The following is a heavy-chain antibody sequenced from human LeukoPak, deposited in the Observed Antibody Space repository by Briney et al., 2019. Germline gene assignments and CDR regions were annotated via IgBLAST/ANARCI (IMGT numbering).Heavy chain of an antibody. V-gene: IGHV3-74*01. Sequence: GSLRLSCAASEFTFSSYWMHWVRQAPGKGLVWVSRINTDGSTTSYADSVKGRFTISRDNAKNTLYLQMNSLRAEDTAVYYCAKDPVRGASRYYFDYWGQGTLVTVSS. CDR3: AKDPVRGASRYYFDY. CDR2: INTDGSTT. J-gene: IGHJ4*02. CDR1: EFTFSSYW. D-gene: IGHD4/OR15-4a*01.